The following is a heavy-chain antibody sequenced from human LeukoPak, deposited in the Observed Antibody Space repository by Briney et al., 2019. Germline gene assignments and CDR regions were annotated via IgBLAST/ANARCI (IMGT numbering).Heavy chain of an antibody. V-gene: IGHV3-7*01. CDR3: ARERDAFDI. Sequence: PGGSLRLSCAASGFAVSTNYLSWVRQAPGKGLEWVANIKQDGSEKYYVDSVKGRFTISRDNAKNSLYLQMNSLRAEDTAVYYCARERDAFDIWGQGTMVTVSS. CDR1: GFAVSTNY. J-gene: IGHJ3*02. CDR2: IKQDGSEK.